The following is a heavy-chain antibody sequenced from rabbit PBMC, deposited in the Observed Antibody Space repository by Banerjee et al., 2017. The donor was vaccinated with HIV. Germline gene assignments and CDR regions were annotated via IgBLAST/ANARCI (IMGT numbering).Heavy chain of an antibody. D-gene: IGHD8-1*01. CDR2: INIGINHI. Sequence: QEQLVESGGGLVQPEGSLTLTCKASGFSFSSDYCMYWVRQAPGKGLEWIGRINIGINHISYATWAKGRFTISKSSSTTVTLQMTSLTAADTATYFCARRIAGTTYPYYFNLWGPGTLVTVS. CDR1: GFSFSSDYC. J-gene: IGHJ4*01. V-gene: IGHV1S45*01. CDR3: ARRIAGTTYPYYFNL.